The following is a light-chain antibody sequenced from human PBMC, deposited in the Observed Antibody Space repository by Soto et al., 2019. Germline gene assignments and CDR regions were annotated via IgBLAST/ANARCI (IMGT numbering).Light chain of an antibody. CDR1: QGISNY. J-gene: IGKJ3*01. CDR2: AAS. V-gene: IGKV1-27*01. Sequence: DIQMTQSPSSLSASVGDRVTITCRASQGISNYIAWYQQKPGKAPKLLIYAASTLQSGVPSRFSGSGSGTDFTVTIISLQPEDVASYSCQKYSSDPLFGPVTKVDIK. CDR3: QKYSSDPL.